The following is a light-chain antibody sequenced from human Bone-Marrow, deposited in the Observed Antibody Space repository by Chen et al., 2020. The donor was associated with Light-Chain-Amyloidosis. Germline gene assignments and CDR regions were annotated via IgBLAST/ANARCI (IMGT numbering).Light chain of an antibody. J-gene: IGKJ1*01. CDR3: QQYGLT. Sequence: EVVLTQSPATLSVSPGERATLSCRASQSVSSNLALYQHKPGQAPRRLIYGASSRATGVPPRFSGSGSGTDFTLTITSLQSEDSAVYYCQQYGLTFGQGTKVEIK. V-gene: IGKV3-15*01. CDR2: GAS. CDR1: QSVSSN.